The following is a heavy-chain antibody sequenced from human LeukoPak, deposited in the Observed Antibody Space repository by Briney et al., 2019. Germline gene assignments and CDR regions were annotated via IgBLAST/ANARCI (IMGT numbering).Heavy chain of an antibody. Sequence: GGSLRLSYAASGFTFSSYAMSWVRQAPGKGLEWVSAISGSGGSTYYADSVKGRFTISRDNSKNTLYLQMNSLRAEDTAVYYCAKDRSGTSAQFDYWGQGTLVTVSS. CDR3: AKDRSGTSAQFDY. CDR1: GFTFSSYA. J-gene: IGHJ4*02. V-gene: IGHV3-23*01. D-gene: IGHD1-26*01. CDR2: ISGSGGST.